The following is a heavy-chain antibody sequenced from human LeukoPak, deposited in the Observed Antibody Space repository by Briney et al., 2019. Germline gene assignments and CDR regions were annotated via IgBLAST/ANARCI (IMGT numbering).Heavy chain of an antibody. Sequence: ASVKVSCKASGGTFSSYAISWVRQAPGQGLEWMGGIIPIFGTANYAQKLQGRVTMTTDTSTSTAYMELRSLRSDDTAVYYCARGDTAQTPLDYWGQGTLVTVSS. V-gene: IGHV1-69*05. CDR3: ARGDTAQTPLDY. J-gene: IGHJ4*02. CDR1: GGTFSSYA. D-gene: IGHD5-18*01. CDR2: IIPIFGTA.